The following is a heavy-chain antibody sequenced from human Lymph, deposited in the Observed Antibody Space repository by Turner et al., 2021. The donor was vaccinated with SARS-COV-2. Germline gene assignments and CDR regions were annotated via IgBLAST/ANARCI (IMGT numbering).Heavy chain of an antibody. J-gene: IGHJ4*02. CDR2: ISSNGGST. V-gene: IGHV3-64D*06. Sequence: EVQLVESGGGLVQPRGSLRLSCSASGFTFSSYAMHWVRQAPGKGCEYVSAISSNGGSTYYAESVKCRFTISRYNSKNTLYLQMSSLRAEDMVVYYCVKGDHYGGYHLDCWGQGTLVTVAS. CDR1: GFTFSSYA. D-gene: IGHD5-12*01. CDR3: VKGDHYGGYHLDC.